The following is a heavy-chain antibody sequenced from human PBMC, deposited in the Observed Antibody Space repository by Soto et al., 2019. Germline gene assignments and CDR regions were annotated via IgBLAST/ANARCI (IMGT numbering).Heavy chain of an antibody. CDR1: GFTFSSYS. CDR3: ARDAHSCYDHSPYYSYYGMDV. CDR2: ISSSSSYI. V-gene: IGHV3-21*01. Sequence: EVQLVESGGGLVKPGGSLRLSCAASGFTFSSYSMNWVRQAPGKGLEWVSSISSSSSYIYYADSVKGRFTISRDNAKNSLYLQMNSLRAEGRAVYYCARDAHSCYDHSPYYSYYGMDVWVQGTTVTVSS. J-gene: IGHJ6*02. D-gene: IGHD5-12*01.